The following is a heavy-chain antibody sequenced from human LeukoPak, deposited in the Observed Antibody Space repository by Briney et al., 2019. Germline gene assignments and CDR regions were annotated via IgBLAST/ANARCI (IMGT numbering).Heavy chain of an antibody. CDR1: GFTFSSYW. J-gene: IGHJ5*02. CDR2: IDQDGSEK. D-gene: IGHD3-16*01. Sequence: PGGSLRLSCAASGFTFSSYWMSWVRQGAGKGLEWAASIDQDGSEKYYVDSVKGRFTVSRDNAKKSLSLQMTSLRAGDTAVYYCAGGHYGLAPWGQGTLVTVSS. V-gene: IGHV3-7*01. CDR3: AGGHYGLAP.